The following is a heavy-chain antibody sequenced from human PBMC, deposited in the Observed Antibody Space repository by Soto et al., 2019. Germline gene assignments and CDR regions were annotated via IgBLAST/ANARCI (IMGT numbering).Heavy chain of an antibody. D-gene: IGHD3-3*01. CDR1: GGAIKDAGSC. CDR2: IYYSGRT. V-gene: IGHV4-61*08. CDR3: AKHHPQLRFLTS. J-gene: IGHJ5*02. Sequence: SETLSLTWSVAGGAIKDAGSCWNWLSQPPGKGLEWIGYIYYSGRTNYNPSLKSRLTMSVDTSKNQFSLKLSSVTAADTAVYYCAKHHPQLRFLTSWGQGTLVTVSS.